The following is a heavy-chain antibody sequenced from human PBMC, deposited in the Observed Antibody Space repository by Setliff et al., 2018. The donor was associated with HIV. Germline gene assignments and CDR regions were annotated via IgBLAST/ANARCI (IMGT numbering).Heavy chain of an antibody. J-gene: IGHJ6*02. CDR2: IIHSGSA. CDR1: GYSISSGYY. V-gene: IGHV4-38-2*02. CDR3: ARREGYGMDV. Sequence: PSETLSLTCTVSGYSISSGYYWGWIRQPPGKGLEWIGSIIHSGSANYNPSLKSRVTISVDMSKNQFSLKLSSVTAADTAVYYCARREGYGMDVWGQGTTVTVSS.